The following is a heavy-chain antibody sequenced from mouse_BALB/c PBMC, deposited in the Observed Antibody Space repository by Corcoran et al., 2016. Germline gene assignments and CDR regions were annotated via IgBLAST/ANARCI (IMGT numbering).Heavy chain of an antibody. Sequence: EVQLQQSGPELVKPGASVKMSCKASGYTFTSYVMHWVKQKPGQGLEWIGYINPYNDGTKYNEKFKGKATLTSDKSSSTAYMELSSLTSEDSAVYYCARVGLRQDFAYWGQGTLVTVSA. CDR3: ARVGLRQDFAY. V-gene: IGHV1S136*01. D-gene: IGHD2-4*01. CDR2: INPYNDGT. CDR1: GYTFTSYV. J-gene: IGHJ3*01.